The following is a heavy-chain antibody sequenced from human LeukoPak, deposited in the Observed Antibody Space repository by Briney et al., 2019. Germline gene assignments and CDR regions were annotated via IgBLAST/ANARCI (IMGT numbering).Heavy chain of an antibody. CDR3: AKYYYSNYYYYGMDV. CDR2: IIPIFGTA. D-gene: IGHD4-11*01. CDR1: GYTFTTYG. J-gene: IGHJ6*02. V-gene: IGHV1-69*13. Sequence: SVKVSCKASGYTFTTYGISWVRQAPGQGLEWMGGIIPIFGTANYAQKFQGRVTITADESTSTAYMELGSLRSEDTAVYYCAKYYYSNYYYYGMDVWGQGTTVTVSS.